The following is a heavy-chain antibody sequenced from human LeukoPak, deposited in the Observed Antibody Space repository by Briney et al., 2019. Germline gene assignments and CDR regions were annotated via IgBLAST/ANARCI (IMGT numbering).Heavy chain of an antibody. D-gene: IGHD3-10*01. J-gene: IGHJ6*04. V-gene: IGHV1-69*06. CDR2: IIPIFGTA. Sequence: SVKVSCKASGGTFSSYAISWVRQAPGQGLEWMGGIIPIFGTANYAQKFQGRVTITADKSTSTAYMELSSLRSEDTAVYYCARPGFTMVRGVIIGYYGMDVWGKGTTVTVSS. CDR3: ARPGFTMVRGVIIGYYGMDV. CDR1: GGTFSSYA.